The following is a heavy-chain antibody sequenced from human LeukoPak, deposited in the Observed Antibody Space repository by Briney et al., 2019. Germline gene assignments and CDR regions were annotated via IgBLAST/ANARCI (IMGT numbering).Heavy chain of an antibody. CDR3: ARDMGLATNY. Sequence: SETLSLTCTVSGGSITSSGYYWGWLRQPPGQGLEWIGSIHYSGSTYYNPSLKSRVTMSVDTSKNQFSLKLSSVTAADTAVYYCARDMGLATNYWGQGTLVTVSS. D-gene: IGHD4/OR15-4a*01. V-gene: IGHV4-39*07. CDR1: GGSITSSGYY. CDR2: IHYSGST. J-gene: IGHJ4*02.